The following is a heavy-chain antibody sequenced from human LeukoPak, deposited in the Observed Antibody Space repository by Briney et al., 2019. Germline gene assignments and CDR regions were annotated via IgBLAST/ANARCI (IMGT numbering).Heavy chain of an antibody. D-gene: IGHD4-23*01. V-gene: IGHV3-23*01. CDR1: GFTFSSYA. CDR2: ISGSGGST. Sequence: PGGSLRLSCAASGFTFSSYAMSWVRQAPGKGLEWVSAISGSGGSTYYADSVKGRSTISRDNSKNTLYLQMNSLRAEDTAVYYCAKAPIYGGNSAILDYWGQGTLVTVSS. CDR3: AKAPIYGGNSAILDY. J-gene: IGHJ4*02.